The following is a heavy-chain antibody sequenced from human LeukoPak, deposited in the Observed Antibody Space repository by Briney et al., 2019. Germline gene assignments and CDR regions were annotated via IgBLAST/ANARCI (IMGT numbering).Heavy chain of an antibody. CDR3: ATGGGLLIDY. Sequence: GASVKVSCKASGYTFTDYYMHWVRQAPGQGLEWMGWINPNSGGTNYVQKFQGRVTMTRDTSISTAYMELSRLRSDDTAVHYCATGGGLLIDYWGQGTLVTVSS. CDR2: INPNSGGT. CDR1: GYTFTDYY. D-gene: IGHD3-16*01. V-gene: IGHV1-2*02. J-gene: IGHJ4*02.